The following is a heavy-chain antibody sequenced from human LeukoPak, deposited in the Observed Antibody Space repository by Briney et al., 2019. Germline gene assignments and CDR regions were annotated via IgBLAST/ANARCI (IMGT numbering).Heavy chain of an antibody. J-gene: IGHJ3*02. CDR3: ARDCSSSSCWVDAFDI. V-gene: IGHV4-34*12. CDR1: GGSLSGYY. Sequence: SETLSLTCGVYGGSLSGYYWSWIRQPPGKGLEWIGEVIHSGSTNYNPSLKSRVTISLHTSKNQLSLKLSSVTAADTAVYYCARDCSSSSCWVDAFDIWGQGTMVTVSS. CDR2: VIHSGST. D-gene: IGHD2-2*01.